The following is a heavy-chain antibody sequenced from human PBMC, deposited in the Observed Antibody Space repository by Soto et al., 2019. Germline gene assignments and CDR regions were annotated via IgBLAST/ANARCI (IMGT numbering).Heavy chain of an antibody. Sequence: GGSLRLSCASSGFTFISYAMSWVRQAPGKGLEWVSIITSDGRTYYADSVKGRFTISRDNSKNTVYLQMNSLRAEDTAVYYCAKDYSTVTTDPLSVVLFDYWGQGALVTVSS. J-gene: IGHJ4*02. CDR1: GFTFISYA. V-gene: IGHV3-23*01. D-gene: IGHD4-17*01. CDR3: AKDYSTVTTDPLSVVLFDY. CDR2: ITSDGRT.